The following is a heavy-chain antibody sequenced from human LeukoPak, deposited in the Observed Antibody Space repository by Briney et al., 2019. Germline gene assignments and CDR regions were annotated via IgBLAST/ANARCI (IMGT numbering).Heavy chain of an antibody. CDR3: ARLSTGYDILTGYYPTNLFDP. D-gene: IGHD3-9*01. CDR2: IYYSGST. Sequence: SETLSLTCTVSGGSISSGDYYWSWIRQPPGKGLEWIGYIYYSGSTYYNPSLKSRVTISVDTSKNQFSMKLRSVTAADTAVYYCARLSTGYDILTGYYPTNLFDPWGQGTLVTVSS. CDR1: GGSISSGDYY. V-gene: IGHV4-30-4*01. J-gene: IGHJ5*02.